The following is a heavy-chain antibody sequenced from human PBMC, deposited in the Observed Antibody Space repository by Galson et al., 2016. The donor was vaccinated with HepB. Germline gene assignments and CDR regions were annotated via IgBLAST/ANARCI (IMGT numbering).Heavy chain of an antibody. CDR1: GFNFGSYS. Sequence: SLRLSCAGSGFNFGSYSMTWVRQAPGKGLEWVSFISSSGSSISYADSVKGRFTISRGDAKSSLYLRMNSLRDDDTAVYYCARPNYYGDYDSGRYDYWGQGTLVTVSS. D-gene: IGHD4-17*01. J-gene: IGHJ4*02. V-gene: IGHV3-48*02. CDR3: ARPNYYGDYDSGRYDY. CDR2: ISSSGSSI.